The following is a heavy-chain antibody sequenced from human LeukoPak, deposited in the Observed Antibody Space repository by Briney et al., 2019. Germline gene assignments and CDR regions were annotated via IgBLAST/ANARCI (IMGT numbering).Heavy chain of an antibody. CDR2: IGTAGDT. J-gene: IGHJ4*02. CDR3: ARGGRSGPFDY. V-gene: IGHV3-13*01. D-gene: IGHD1-26*01. Sequence: GGSLRLSCAASGFTFSSYDMHWVRHTTGRGLEWVSGIGTAGDTYYLGSVKGRFTISRENAKNSLYLQMDSLRAGDTAVYYCARGGRSGPFDYWGQGTLVTVSS. CDR1: GFTFSSYD.